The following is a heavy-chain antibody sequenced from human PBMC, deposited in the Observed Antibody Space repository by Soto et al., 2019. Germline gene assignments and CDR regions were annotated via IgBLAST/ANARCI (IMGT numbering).Heavy chain of an antibody. Sequence: GGSLRLSCAASGFTFSSYSMNWVRQAPGKGLEWVSYISSSSSTIYYADSVKGRFTISRDNAKNSLYLQMNSLRDEDTAVYYCAIVEYVSYLGGMYVWGQGTTVPVSS. D-gene: IGHD2-2*01. CDR2: ISSSSSTI. J-gene: IGHJ6*02. V-gene: IGHV3-48*02. CDR1: GFTFSSYS. CDR3: AIVEYVSYLGGMYV.